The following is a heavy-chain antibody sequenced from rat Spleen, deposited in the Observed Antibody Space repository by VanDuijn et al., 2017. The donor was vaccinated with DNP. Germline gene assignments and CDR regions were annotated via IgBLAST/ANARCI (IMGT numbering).Heavy chain of an antibody. CDR2: INSAGST. V-gene: IGHV3-3*01. CDR3: ASWRNSGSPFDY. Sequence: EVQLQESGPGLVKPSQSLSLTCSVTGYSITSSYRWNWIRKFPGNKLEWMGYINSAGSTNYNPSLKSRISITRDTSKNQFFLQVNSVTTEDTATYYCASWRNSGSPFDYWGQGVMVTVSS. CDR1: GYSITSSYR. D-gene: IGHD4-4*01. J-gene: IGHJ2*01.